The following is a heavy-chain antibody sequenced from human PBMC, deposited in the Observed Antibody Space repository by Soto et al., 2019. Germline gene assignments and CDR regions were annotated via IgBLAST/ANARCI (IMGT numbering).Heavy chain of an antibody. CDR2: ISAYSGNK. J-gene: IGHJ3*02. V-gene: IGHV1-18*01. Sequence: ASVKVSCKASGYTFTSYAMHWVRQAPGQGLEWMGWISAYSGNKNYAQKLQDRVTMTTDISTSTAYLELRSLRSDDTAVYYCARASGYGVGAFDIWGQGTMVTVSS. CDR1: GYTFTSYA. D-gene: IGHD4-17*01. CDR3: ARASGYGVGAFDI.